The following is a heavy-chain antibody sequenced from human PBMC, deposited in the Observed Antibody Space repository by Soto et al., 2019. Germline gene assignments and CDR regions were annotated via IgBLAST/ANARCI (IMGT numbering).Heavy chain of an antibody. CDR2: IYYSGST. Sequence: SETLSLTCTVSGGSISSSSYYWGWIRQPPGKGLEWIGSIYYSGSTYYNPSLKSRVTISVDTSKNQFSLKLSSVTAADTAVYYCARQARSSDLIWGQGTLVTVSS. CDR1: GGSISSSSYY. D-gene: IGHD6-6*01. J-gene: IGHJ4*02. CDR3: ARQARSSDLI. V-gene: IGHV4-39*01.